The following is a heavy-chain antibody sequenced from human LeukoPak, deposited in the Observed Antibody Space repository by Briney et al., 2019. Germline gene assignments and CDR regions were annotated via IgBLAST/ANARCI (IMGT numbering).Heavy chain of an antibody. V-gene: IGHV4-59*12. J-gene: IGHJ6*03. D-gene: IGHD2-2*01. Sequence: SETLSLTCTVSGGSISPYYWSWIRQPPGKGLEWIGYIYYSGSTNYNPSLKSRVTISVDTSKNQFSLKLSSVTAADTAVYYCARGLDVVVPYMDVWGKGTTVTVSS. CDR1: GGSISPYY. CDR2: IYYSGST. CDR3: ARGLDVVVPYMDV.